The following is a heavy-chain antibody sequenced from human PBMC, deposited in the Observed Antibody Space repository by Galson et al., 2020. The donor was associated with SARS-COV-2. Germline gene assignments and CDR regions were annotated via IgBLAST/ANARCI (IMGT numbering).Heavy chain of an antibody. D-gene: IGHD3-3*01. V-gene: IGHV5-51*01. CDR3: ARLSFWSFSVAFDM. CDR2: IYPGDSDT. J-gene: IGHJ3*02. Sequence: KIGESLKISCKGSGYSFTSYWIGWVRQMPGKGLEWMGIIYPGDSDTRYSPSFQGQVTISADKSISTAYLQWSSLKASDTAMYYCARLSFWSFSVAFDMWGQGTMVIVSS. CDR1: GYSFTSYW.